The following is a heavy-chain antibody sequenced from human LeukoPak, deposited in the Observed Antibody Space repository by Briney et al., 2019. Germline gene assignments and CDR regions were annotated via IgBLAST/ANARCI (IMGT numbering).Heavy chain of an antibody. CDR2: IKQDGSEK. Sequence: GGSLRLPCAASGFTFSSYWMSWVRQAPGKGLEWVANIKQDGSEKYYVDSVKGRFTISRDNAKNSLYLQMNSLRAEDTAVYYCARDYGSGSYSEDLDYWGQGTLVTVSS. CDR1: GFTFSSYW. D-gene: IGHD3-10*01. V-gene: IGHV3-7*04. J-gene: IGHJ4*02. CDR3: ARDYGSGSYSEDLDY.